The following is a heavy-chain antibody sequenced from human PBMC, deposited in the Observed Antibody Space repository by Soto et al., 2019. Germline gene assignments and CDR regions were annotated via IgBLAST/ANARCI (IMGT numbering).Heavy chain of an antibody. Sequence: EVQLVESGGGLVQPGGSLRLSCAASGFTFSSYWMYWVRQPPGKGLVWVSRTTSDGSDTSYADSVKGRFTISRDNAKNALYLQMNSLRAEDTAVYYCARDRGWSLFDYWGQGTLVTLSS. CDR3: ARDRGWSLFDY. V-gene: IGHV3-74*01. D-gene: IGHD6-19*01. CDR2: TTSDGSDT. CDR1: GFTFSSYW. J-gene: IGHJ4*02.